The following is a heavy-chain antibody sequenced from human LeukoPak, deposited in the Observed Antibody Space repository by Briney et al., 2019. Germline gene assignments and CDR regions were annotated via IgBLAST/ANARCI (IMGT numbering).Heavy chain of an antibody. V-gene: IGHV4-34*01. D-gene: IGHD2-21*02. Sequence: SETLSLTCAVYGVSFSGYYWSWLRQPPGKGLEWIGEINHSGSTNYNPSLKSRVTISVDTSKNQFSLKLSSVTAADTAVYYCARGVNIVVVTAIQGHYFDYWGQGTLVTVSS. CDR2: INHSGST. J-gene: IGHJ4*02. CDR1: GVSFSGYY. CDR3: ARGVNIVVVTAIQGHYFDY.